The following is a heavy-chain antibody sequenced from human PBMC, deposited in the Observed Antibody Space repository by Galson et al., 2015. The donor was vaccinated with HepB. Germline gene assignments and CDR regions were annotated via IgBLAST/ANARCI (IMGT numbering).Heavy chain of an antibody. D-gene: IGHD3-22*01. J-gene: IGHJ6*02. CDR3: ARSRSYDRFSVDV. CDR2: IFYTGST. CDR1: GGSISSSTYY. Sequence: QVQLQESGPGLMKPSATLSLTCIVSGGSISSSTYYWDWIRQPPGKGLEWIGNIFYTGSTDYNPSLRGRVTISVDTSKNQFSLKLTSVTAADTAVYYCARSRSYDRFSVDVWGQGTTVTVSS. V-gene: IGHV4-39*07.